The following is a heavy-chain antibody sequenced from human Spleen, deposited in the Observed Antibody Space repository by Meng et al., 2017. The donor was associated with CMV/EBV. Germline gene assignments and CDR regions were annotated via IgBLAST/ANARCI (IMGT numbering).Heavy chain of an antibody. V-gene: IGHV1-8*02. CDR2: MNPYSGNT. CDR3: ARGIVGATLNFDY. CDR1: GYTFTSFD. D-gene: IGHD1-26*01. J-gene: IGHJ4*02. Sequence: ASVKVSCKASGYTFTSFDINWVRQATGQGLEWMGWMNPYSGNTGYAEKFQDRVTLSGDTSINTSYMELSSLTSEDTAVYYCARGIVGATLNFDYWGQGTLVTVSS.